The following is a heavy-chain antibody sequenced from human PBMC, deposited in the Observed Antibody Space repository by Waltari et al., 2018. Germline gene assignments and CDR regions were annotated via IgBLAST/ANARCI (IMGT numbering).Heavy chain of an antibody. Sequence: EVQLLESGGGLVQPGGSLRLSCAASGFTFSSYAMSWVRQAPGKGLEWVSGISWNSGSIGYADSVKGRFTISRDNAKNSLYLQMNSLRAEDTALYYCAKDYYFDYWGQGTLVTVSS. CDR2: ISWNSGSI. J-gene: IGHJ4*02. CDR1: GFTFSSYA. CDR3: AKDYYFDY. V-gene: IGHV3-9*01.